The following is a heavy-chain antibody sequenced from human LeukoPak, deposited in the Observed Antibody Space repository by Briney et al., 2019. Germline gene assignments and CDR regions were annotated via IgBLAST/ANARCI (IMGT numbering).Heavy chain of an antibody. Sequence: GGSLRLSCAASGFTFSSYAMSWVRQAPGKGLEWVSAISGSGGSTYYADSVKGRFTISRDNSKNTLYLQMNSLRAEDTAVYYCAKDAAPYYDSRGYYYDDDYFDYWGQGTLVTVSS. V-gene: IGHV3-23*01. D-gene: IGHD3-22*01. J-gene: IGHJ4*02. CDR3: AKDAAPYYDSRGYYYDDDYFDY. CDR1: GFTFSSYA. CDR2: ISGSGGST.